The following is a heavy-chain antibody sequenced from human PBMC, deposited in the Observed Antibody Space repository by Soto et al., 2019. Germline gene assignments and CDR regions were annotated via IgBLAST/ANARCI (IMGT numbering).Heavy chain of an antibody. CDR2: ISGSGGST. CDR1: GFTFSSYA. V-gene: IGHV3-23*01. Sequence: PGGSLRLSCAASGFTFSSYAMSWVRQAPGKGLEWVSAISGSGGSTYYADSVKGRFTISRDNSKNTLYLQMNSLRAEDTAVYYCAKPHCSSTSCYSSYSSSWMYYFDYWGQGTLVTVSS. D-gene: IGHD2-2*01. CDR3: AKPHCSSTSCYSSYSSSWMYYFDY. J-gene: IGHJ4*02.